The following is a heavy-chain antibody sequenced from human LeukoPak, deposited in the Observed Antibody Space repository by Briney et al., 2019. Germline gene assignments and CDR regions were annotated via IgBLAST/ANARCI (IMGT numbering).Heavy chain of an antibody. J-gene: IGHJ4*02. D-gene: IGHD3-22*01. V-gene: IGHV1-18*01. Sequence: GASVKVSCKASGYTFTSYGISWVRQAPGQGLEWMGWISAYNGSTNYAQRFQGRVTMTRDMSTSTVYMELSSLRSEDTAIYYCARGGHVRVYDNSAYYGHEWGQGTLVTVSS. CDR1: GYTFTSYG. CDR3: ARGGHVRVYDNSAYYGHE. CDR2: ISAYNGST.